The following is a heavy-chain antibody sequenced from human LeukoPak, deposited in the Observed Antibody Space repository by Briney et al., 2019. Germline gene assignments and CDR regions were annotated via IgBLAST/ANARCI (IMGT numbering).Heavy chain of an antibody. D-gene: IGHD1-26*01. Sequence: WASVKVSCKASGYTFTTYYMHWVRQAPGQRLEWMGWINAGNGNTKYSQKFQGRVTITRDTSASTAYMELSSLRSEDTAVYYCARDPWVGANLFDYWGQGTLVTVSS. J-gene: IGHJ4*02. CDR2: INAGNGNT. CDR1: GYTFTTYY. V-gene: IGHV1-3*01. CDR3: ARDPWVGANLFDY.